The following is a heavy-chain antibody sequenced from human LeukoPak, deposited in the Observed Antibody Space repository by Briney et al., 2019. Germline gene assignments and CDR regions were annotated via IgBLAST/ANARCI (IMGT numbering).Heavy chain of an antibody. CDR1: GYTXTSYX. V-gene: IGHV1-18*01. Sequence: ASGYTXTSYXISWVRQAPGQGLEWMGWISAYNGNTNYAQKLQGRVTMTTDTSTSTAYMELRSLRSDDTAVYYCARDSYPDDYWGQGTLVTVSS. D-gene: IGHD6-6*01. J-gene: IGHJ4*02. CDR3: ARDSYPDDY. CDR2: ISAYNGNT.